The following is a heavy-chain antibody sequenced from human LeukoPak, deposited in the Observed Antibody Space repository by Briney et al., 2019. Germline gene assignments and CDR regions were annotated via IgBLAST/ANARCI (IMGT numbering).Heavy chain of an antibody. CDR3: ARQTAYGAKRGADY. V-gene: IGHV5-51*01. CDR2: ISPGDSFT. Sequence: GESLKISCKGSGYIFTNYWIGWVRQMPGKGLEWMGIISPGDSFTTYSPSFQGQVTISADKSISTAYLQWSSLKASDTAMYYCARQTAYGAKRGADYWGQGTLVTVSS. CDR1: GYIFTNYW. D-gene: IGHD4-17*01. J-gene: IGHJ4*02.